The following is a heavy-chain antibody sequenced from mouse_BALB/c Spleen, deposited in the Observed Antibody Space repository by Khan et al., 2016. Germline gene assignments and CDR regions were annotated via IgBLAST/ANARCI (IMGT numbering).Heavy chain of an antibody. CDR2: INPDRRTI. CDR1: GFDFRRYW. Sequence: EVKLLESGGGLVQPGGSLKLSCAASGFDFRRYWMSWVRQAPGKGLEWIGEINPDRRTINYTPSLKDKFTISRDNAKNTLYLQMSEVRSEDTALYYCARAGYYGYLAYWVQGTLVSVSA. CDR3: ARAGYYGYLAY. J-gene: IGHJ3*01. D-gene: IGHD1-1*01. V-gene: IGHV4-1*02.